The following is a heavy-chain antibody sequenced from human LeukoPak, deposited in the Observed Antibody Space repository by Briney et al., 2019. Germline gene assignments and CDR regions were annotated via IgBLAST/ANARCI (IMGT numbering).Heavy chain of an antibody. V-gene: IGHV4-59*01. D-gene: IGHD5-18*01. CDR3: ARAGYSYGTGYYFDY. CDR2: IYYTGAT. J-gene: IGHJ4*02. CDR1: GGSISSYY. Sequence: SETLSLTCTVSGGSISSYYWSWIRLPPGKGLEWIGYIYYTGATYYNPSLKSRVTISLDTSKNQFSLKLSSVTAADAAVYYCARAGYSYGTGYYFDYWGQGAVVTVSS.